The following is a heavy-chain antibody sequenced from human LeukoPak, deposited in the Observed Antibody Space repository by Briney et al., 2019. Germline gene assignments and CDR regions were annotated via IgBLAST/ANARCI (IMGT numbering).Heavy chain of an antibody. D-gene: IGHD3-22*01. CDR3: ARGDHYDSSGYYLTPYFDY. CDR1: GGSFSGYY. J-gene: IGHJ4*02. CDR2: INHSGST. Sequence: TASETLSLTCAVYGGSFSGYYWSWIRQPPGKGLEWIGEINHSGSTNYNPSLKSRVTIPVDTSKNQFSLKLSSVTAADTAVYYCARGDHYDSSGYYLTPYFDYWGQGTLVTVSS. V-gene: IGHV4-34*01.